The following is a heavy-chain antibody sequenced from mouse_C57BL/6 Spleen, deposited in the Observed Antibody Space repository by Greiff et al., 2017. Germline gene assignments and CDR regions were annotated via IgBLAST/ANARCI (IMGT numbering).Heavy chain of an antibody. CDR1: GYAFSSYW. Sequence: QVHVKQSGAELVKPGASVKISCKASGYAFSSYWMNWVKQRPGKGLEWIGQIYPGDGDTNYNGKFKGKATLTADKSSSTAYMQLSSLTSEDSAVYFCARGDTRGFAYWGQGTLVTVSA. J-gene: IGHJ3*01. CDR2: IYPGDGDT. CDR3: ARGDTRGFAY. V-gene: IGHV1-80*01.